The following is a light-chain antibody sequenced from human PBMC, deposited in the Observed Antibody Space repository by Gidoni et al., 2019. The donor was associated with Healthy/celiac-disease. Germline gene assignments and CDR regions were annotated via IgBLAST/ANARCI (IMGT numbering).Light chain of an antibody. J-gene: IGKJ4*01. CDR1: ESVSSN. V-gene: IGKV3-15*01. CDR3: QQYNNWPLT. Sequence: IVMTQSPATLSVSPGERATLSCRASESVSSNLAWYQQKPGQAPRLLIFGASTRATGIPARSIGSGSGPVFLLTISSLQSEVFAVYYCQQYNNWPLTFGGGTKVEIK. CDR2: GAS.